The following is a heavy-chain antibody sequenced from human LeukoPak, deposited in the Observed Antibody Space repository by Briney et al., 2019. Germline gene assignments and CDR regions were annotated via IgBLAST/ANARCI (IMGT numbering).Heavy chain of an antibody. CDR1: GGTFSNYA. CDR3: ARSQTGYRPLLIDY. V-gene: IGHV1-69*04. D-gene: IGHD2-15*01. CDR2: IIPILGIA. J-gene: IGHJ4*02. Sequence: SVKVSCKASGGTFSNYAISWVRQAPGQGLEWMGRIIPILGIANYAQKFQGRVTITADKSTSTAYMELSSLRSEDTAVYYCARSQTGYRPLLIDYWGQGTLVTVSS.